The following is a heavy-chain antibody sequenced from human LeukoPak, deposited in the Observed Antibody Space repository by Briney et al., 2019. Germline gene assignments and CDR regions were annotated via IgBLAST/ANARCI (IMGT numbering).Heavy chain of an antibody. J-gene: IGHJ4*02. CDR1: GYSFTTYW. CDR2: IYPGDSDT. D-gene: IGHD6-19*01. Sequence: GESLKISCKGSGYSFTTYWIAWVRQMPGKGLECMGIIYPGDSDTRYSPSFQGQVTISADKTISTAYLQWSSLKASDTAMYYCARPAVTGSASYFGSWGQGTLVTVSS. CDR3: ARPAVTGSASYFGS. V-gene: IGHV5-51*01.